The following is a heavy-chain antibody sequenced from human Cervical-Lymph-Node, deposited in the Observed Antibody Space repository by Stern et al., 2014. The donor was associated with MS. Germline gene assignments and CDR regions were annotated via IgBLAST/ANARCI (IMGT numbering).Heavy chain of an antibody. CDR3: VRGGFSYGYGMDA. V-gene: IGHV1-8*01. D-gene: IGHD5-18*01. J-gene: IGHJ6*02. Sequence: VQLVQSGSEVKKPGASVRVSCQASGYTFITYDIFWVRQATGQGLEWMGWMNPNNGNTGHAQKFQGRVTMTRNTSISTAYMELSSLRSDDTAVYYCVRGGFSYGYGMDAWGQGTAVTVSS. CDR1: GYTFITYD. CDR2: MNPNNGNT.